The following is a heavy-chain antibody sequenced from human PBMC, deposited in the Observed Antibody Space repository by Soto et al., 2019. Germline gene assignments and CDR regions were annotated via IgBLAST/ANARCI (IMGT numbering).Heavy chain of an antibody. Sequence: SETLSLTCTVSGGSLSSYYWTWIRQSPGKGLEWIGYVYFSGNTNYNPSLKSRVTISIDTSKSQFSLRLASVTAADTAFYYCGSVRPSGYVLSWGQGTLVTVSS. CDR2: VYFSGNT. CDR1: GGSLSSYY. V-gene: IGHV4-59*01. D-gene: IGHD6-25*01. J-gene: IGHJ5*02. CDR3: GSVRPSGYVLS.